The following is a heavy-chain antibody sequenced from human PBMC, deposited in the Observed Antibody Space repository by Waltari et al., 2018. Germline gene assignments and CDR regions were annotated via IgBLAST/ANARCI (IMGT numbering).Heavy chain of an antibody. D-gene: IGHD3-10*01. CDR1: GGSISSYY. V-gene: IGHV4-59*01. Sequence: QVQLQESGPGLVKPSETLSLTCTVSGGSISSYYWTWIRQPPGKGLEWIGFIYHSGSTNDNPSLKSRVTISVDTSKNQFSLKLSSVTAADTAVYYCARDGGSGSYWDFDYWGQGTLVTVSS. CDR3: ARDGGSGSYWDFDY. J-gene: IGHJ4*02. CDR2: IYHSGST.